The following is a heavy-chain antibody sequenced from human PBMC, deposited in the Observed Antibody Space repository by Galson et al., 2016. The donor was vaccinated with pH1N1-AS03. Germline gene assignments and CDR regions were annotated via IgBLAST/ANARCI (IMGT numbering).Heavy chain of an antibody. Sequence: SLRFSCAASGFIFSAYPMNWVRRAPGKGLEWVSFIGTSSTYIYYADSVKGRFTISRDNMKKSLYLQLNSLRAEDTGIYYCARDRGWNYGGLDLWGQGTLVTVSS. CDR2: IGTSSTYI. CDR1: GFIFSAYP. J-gene: IGHJ5*02. CDR3: ARDRGWNYGGLDL. V-gene: IGHV3-21*01. D-gene: IGHD1-7*01.